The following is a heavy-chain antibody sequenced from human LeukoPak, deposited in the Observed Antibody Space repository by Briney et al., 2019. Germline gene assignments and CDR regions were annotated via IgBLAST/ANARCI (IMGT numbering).Heavy chain of an antibody. CDR3: AIRGAPGTTYAYAMDV. Sequence: GESLKISCKGSGYNFITYYIAWVRQMPGKGLEWMGIIYPGDSDTRYSPSFQGQVTISADKSISTAYLQWSSLKASDTAMYYCAIRGAPGTTYAYAMDVWGQGTTVTVSS. CDR2: IYPGDSDT. V-gene: IGHV5-51*01. CDR1: GYNFITYY. D-gene: IGHD6-13*01. J-gene: IGHJ6*02.